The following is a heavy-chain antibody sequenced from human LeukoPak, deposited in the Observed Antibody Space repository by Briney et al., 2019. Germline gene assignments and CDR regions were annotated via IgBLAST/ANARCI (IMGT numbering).Heavy chain of an antibody. CDR3: ARTLNSGSCDY. Sequence: SETLSLTCTVSGGSISSSSYYWGWIRQPPGKGLEWIGYIYYSGRTNYNPSLKSRITISVDTSKNQFSLKLSSVTAADTAVYYCARTLNSGSCDYWGQGTLVTVSS. CDR2: IYYSGRT. D-gene: IGHD1-26*01. J-gene: IGHJ4*02. CDR1: GGSISSSSYY. V-gene: IGHV4-61*05.